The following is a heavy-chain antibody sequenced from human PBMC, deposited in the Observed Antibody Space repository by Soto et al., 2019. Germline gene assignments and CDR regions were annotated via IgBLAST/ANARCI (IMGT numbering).Heavy chain of an antibody. J-gene: IGHJ4*02. Sequence: SVKVSCKASGGTFSSYAISWVRQAPGQGLEWMGGIIPIFGTANYAQKFQGRVTITADESTSTAYMELSSLRSEDTAVYYCVKNLPHYYDSSGYNLDYWGQGTLVTVSS. D-gene: IGHD3-22*01. V-gene: IGHV1-69*13. CDR1: GGTFSSYA. CDR2: IIPIFGTA. CDR3: VKNLPHYYDSSGYNLDY.